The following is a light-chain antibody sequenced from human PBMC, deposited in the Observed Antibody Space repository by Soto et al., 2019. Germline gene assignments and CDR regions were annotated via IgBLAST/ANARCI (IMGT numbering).Light chain of an antibody. V-gene: IGKV4-1*01. CDR1: QSVLYSSNNKNY. Sequence: DIVMTQSPDSLAVSLGERATINCKSSQSVLYSSNNKNYLAWYQQKPGQPPKLLIYWASTRESGVPDRFSGSGSGTVGSLTISSLQAEDVAVYDFQQYYSIPLPFGPGTKGDLK. CDR2: WAS. J-gene: IGKJ3*01. CDR3: QQYYSIPLP.